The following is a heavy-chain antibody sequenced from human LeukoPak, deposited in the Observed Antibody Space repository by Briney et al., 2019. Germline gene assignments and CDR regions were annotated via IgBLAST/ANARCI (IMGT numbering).Heavy chain of an antibody. Sequence: GGSLRLSCAASGFIFSSYGMHWVRQAPAKGLAWVAFIRYDGIKKDYTDSVKGRFTISRDNSKNTLYLQMNSLRTVNTAVYDCEKDRIPAALMAFDIWGQGTMVTVSS. V-gene: IGHV3-30*02. CDR3: EKDRIPAALMAFDI. CDR2: IRYDGIKK. CDR1: GFIFSSYG. J-gene: IGHJ3*02. D-gene: IGHD2-2*01.